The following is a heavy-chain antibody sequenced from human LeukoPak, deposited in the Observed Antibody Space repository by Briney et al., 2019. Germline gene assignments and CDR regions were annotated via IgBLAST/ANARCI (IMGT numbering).Heavy chain of an antibody. Sequence: GGSLRLSCAASGLTGSHNYVSWVRQAPGKGLEWVSAIHTSGDTCYADSVKGRFTISRDTSKNTLYLQINSLRVEDTAVYYCAGARESYYDKSGYFPLNYWGQGTLVTVSS. J-gene: IGHJ4*02. V-gene: IGHV3-53*01. CDR1: GLTGSHNY. CDR3: AGARESYYDKSGYFPLNY. CDR2: IHTSGDT. D-gene: IGHD3-22*01.